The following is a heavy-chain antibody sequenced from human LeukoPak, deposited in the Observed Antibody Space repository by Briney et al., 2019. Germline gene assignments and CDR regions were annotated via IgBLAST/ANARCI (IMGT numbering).Heavy chain of an antibody. Sequence: PGGSLRLSCAASGFTFSGHYMDWVRQAPGKGLEWVGRTRNKANSYTTEYAPSVKGRFVISRDDSKNSLYLQVSSLKTEDTAIYYCARVFGTDWRSHYLDYWGQGTLVTVSS. V-gene: IGHV3-72*01. CDR1: GFTFSGHY. CDR3: ARVFGTDWRSHYLDY. J-gene: IGHJ4*02. CDR2: TRNKANSYTT. D-gene: IGHD2-21*01.